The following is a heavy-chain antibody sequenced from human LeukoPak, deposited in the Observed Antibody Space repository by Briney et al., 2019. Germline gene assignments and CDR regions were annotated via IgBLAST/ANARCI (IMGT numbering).Heavy chain of an antibody. V-gene: IGHV3-30-3*01. D-gene: IGHD3-22*01. J-gene: IGHJ4*02. CDR3: ARPMYYYDSSGYYFDY. CDR2: ISYDGSNK. Sequence: GGSLRLSCAAPGFTFSSYAMHWVRQAPGKGLEWVAVISYDGSNKYYADSVKGRFTISRDNSKNTLYLQMNSLRAEDTAVYYCARPMYYYDSSGYYFDYWGQGTLVTVSS. CDR1: GFTFSSYA.